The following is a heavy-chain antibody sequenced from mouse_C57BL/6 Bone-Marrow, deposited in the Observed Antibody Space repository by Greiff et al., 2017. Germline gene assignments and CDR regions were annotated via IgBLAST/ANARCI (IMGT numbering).Heavy chain of an antibody. Sequence: VQLQQPGAELVMPGASVKLSCKASGYTFTSYWMHWVKQRPGQGLEWIGEIDPSDSYTNYNQKFKGKSTLTVDKSSSTAYIQLSSLTSEASAVYYCAREGFYYYGSTDYWGQGTTLTVSS. D-gene: IGHD1-1*01. CDR3: AREGFYYYGSTDY. V-gene: IGHV1-69*01. J-gene: IGHJ2*01. CDR1: GYTFTSYW. CDR2: IDPSDSYT.